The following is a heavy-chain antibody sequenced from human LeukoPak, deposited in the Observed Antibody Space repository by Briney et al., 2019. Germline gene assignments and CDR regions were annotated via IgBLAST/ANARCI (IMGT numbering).Heavy chain of an antibody. J-gene: IGHJ4*02. CDR1: GGSISSYY. CDR3: ARGKPLEPLDY. V-gene: IGHV4-59*01. CDR2: IYYSGTT. D-gene: IGHD1-1*01. Sequence: SETLSLTCTASGGSISSYYWSWIRQPPGKGLEWIGYIYYSGTTNYNPSLKSRVTISIDTSKNQFSLKLNSVTAADTAVYFCARGKPLEPLDYWGQGTLVTVSS.